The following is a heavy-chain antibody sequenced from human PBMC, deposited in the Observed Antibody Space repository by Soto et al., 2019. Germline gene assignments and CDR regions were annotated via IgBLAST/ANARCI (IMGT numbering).Heavy chain of an antibody. V-gene: IGHV3-9*01. D-gene: IGHD2-15*01. Sequence: GGSLRLSCEASGFIFEDYDMHWVRQPPGKGLQWVSGISWNSGDKDYGDSVKGRFTISRDNAKNSLDLQMSSLRVEDTATYYCVKKSCSHTRCYTGWFFDLWGRGTLVTVSS. CDR2: ISWNSGDK. J-gene: IGHJ2*01. CDR3: VKKSCSHTRCYTGWFFDL. CDR1: GFIFEDYD.